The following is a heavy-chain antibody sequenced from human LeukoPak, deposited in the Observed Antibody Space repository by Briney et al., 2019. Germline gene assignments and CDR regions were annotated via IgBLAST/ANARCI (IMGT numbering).Heavy chain of an antibody. CDR3: ARDCAGPGCYGMDV. CDR2: IYYSGST. CDR1: GGSISSYY. D-gene: IGHD2-2*01. V-gene: IGHV4-59*01. Sequence: SETLSLTCTVSGGSISSYYWSWIRQPPGKGLEWIGYIYYSGSTNYNPSLKSRVTISVDTSKNQFSLKLSSVTAADTAVYYCARDCAGPGCYGMDVWGQGTTVTVSS. J-gene: IGHJ6*02.